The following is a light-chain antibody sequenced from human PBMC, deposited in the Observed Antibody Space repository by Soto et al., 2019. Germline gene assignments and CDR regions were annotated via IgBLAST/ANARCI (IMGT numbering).Light chain of an antibody. J-gene: IGKJ4*01. V-gene: IGKV3-11*01. Sequence: EIVLTQSPATLSLSPGERATLSCRASHSVSSDLLWYQQKPGQSPRLLISNASNRATGIPARFSGSGSGTGFTLTISSLEPEDFAVYYCQQSNKWPLTFGGGTRVEIK. CDR2: NAS. CDR1: HSVSSD. CDR3: QQSNKWPLT.